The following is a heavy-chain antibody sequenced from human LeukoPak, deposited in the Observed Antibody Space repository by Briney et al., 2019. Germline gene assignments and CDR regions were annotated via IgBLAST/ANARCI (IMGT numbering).Heavy chain of an antibody. CDR1: GGSINNYY. V-gene: IGHV4-39*01. Sequence: SETLSLTCTVSGGSINNYYWGWIRQPPGKGLEWIGSIYDSGSTYYNPSLKSRVTISVDTSKSQFSLKLNSVTAADTAVYYCARHYGPWGQGTLVTVSS. D-gene: IGHD3-10*01. CDR2: IYDSGST. J-gene: IGHJ5*02. CDR3: ARHYGP.